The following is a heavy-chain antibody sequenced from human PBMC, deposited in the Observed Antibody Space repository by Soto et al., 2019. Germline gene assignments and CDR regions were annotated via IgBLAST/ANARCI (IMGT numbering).Heavy chain of an antibody. CDR2: IIPILGIA. CDR1: GGTFSSYT. V-gene: IGHV1-69*08. Sequence: QVQLVQSGAEVKKPGSSVKVSCKASGGTFSSYTISWVRQAPGQGLEWMGRIIPILGIANYAQKFQGRVTITADKSTSTAYMELSSLRSEDTAVYYCARDQPDHYYFDYWGQGTLVTVSS. J-gene: IGHJ4*02. CDR3: ARDQPDHYYFDY.